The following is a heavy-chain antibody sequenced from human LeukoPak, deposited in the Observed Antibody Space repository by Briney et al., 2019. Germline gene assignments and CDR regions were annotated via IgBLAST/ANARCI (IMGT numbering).Heavy chain of an antibody. CDR3: ARDRFGELYYFDY. V-gene: IGHV1-3*01. Sequence: ASVKVSCKASGYTFTSYAMHWVRQAPGQRLEWMGWINAGNGNTKYSQKFQGRVTITRDTSASTAYMELSSLRSEDTAVYYCARDRFGELYYFDYWGQGTPVTVSS. J-gene: IGHJ4*02. CDR1: GYTFTSYA. D-gene: IGHD3-10*01. CDR2: INAGNGNT.